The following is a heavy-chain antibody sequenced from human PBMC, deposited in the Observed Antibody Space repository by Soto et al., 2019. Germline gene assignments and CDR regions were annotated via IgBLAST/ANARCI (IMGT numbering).Heavy chain of an antibody. CDR1: GFTFSSYA. CDR2: ISYDGSNK. V-gene: IGHV3-30-3*01. D-gene: IGHD5-12*01. J-gene: IGHJ6*02. CDR3: ARGDGYNFDYYSGMDV. Sequence: PGGSLRLSCAASGFTFSSYAMHWVRQAPGKGLEWVAVISYDGSNKYYADSVKGRFTISRDNSKNTLYLQMNSLRAEDTAVYYCARGDGYNFDYYSGMDVWGQGTTVTVSS.